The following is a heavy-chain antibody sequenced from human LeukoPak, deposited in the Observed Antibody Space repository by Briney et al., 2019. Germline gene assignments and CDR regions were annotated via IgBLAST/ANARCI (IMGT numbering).Heavy chain of an antibody. CDR3: ARATLIAAAGQYNWFDP. V-gene: IGHV5-10-1*01. CDR1: GCRFTSYW. CDR2: IDPSDSYT. Sequence: GGSLRISFKGCGCRFTSYWISWVRQMPGKGLAWMGRIDPSDSYTNYSPSFQGHVTISADESISTASLQWSSLEASDTAMYYCARATLIAAAGQYNWFDPWGQGTLVTVSS. J-gene: IGHJ5*02. D-gene: IGHD6-13*01.